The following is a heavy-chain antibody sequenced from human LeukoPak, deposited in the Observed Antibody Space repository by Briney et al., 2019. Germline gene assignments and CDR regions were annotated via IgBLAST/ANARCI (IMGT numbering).Heavy chain of an antibody. J-gene: IGHJ5*02. CDR1: GFSFSTYA. CDR3: AKIPTGRREEWFDP. V-gene: IGHV3-23*01. D-gene: IGHD1-26*01. Sequence: GGSLRLSCAASGFSFSTYAMTWVRQIPGRGLQWVSAISAGGATYYADSVKGRFTISRDNSMSTLYLQMNSLRADDTAFYYCAKIPTGRREEWFDPWGQGTLVTVSS. CDR2: ISAGGAT.